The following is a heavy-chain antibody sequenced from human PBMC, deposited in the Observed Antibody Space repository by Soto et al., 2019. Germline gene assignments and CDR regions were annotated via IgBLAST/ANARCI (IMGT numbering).Heavy chain of an antibody. J-gene: IGHJ4*02. D-gene: IGHD3-22*01. CDR3: ARDYYKYYDSSGYYRSPAY. Sequence: GGSLRLSCAASGFTFSSYAMHWVRQAPGKGLEWVALIPYDGSDKDYADSVKGRFTISRDNSRNTLFLQMNSLRAEDTAVYYCARDYYKYYDSSGYYRSPAYWGQGTLVTVSS. CDR1: GFTFSSYA. CDR2: IPYDGSDK. V-gene: IGHV3-30-3*01.